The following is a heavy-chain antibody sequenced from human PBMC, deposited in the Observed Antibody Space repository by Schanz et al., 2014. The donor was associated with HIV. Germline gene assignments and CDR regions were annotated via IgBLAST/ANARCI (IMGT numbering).Heavy chain of an antibody. Sequence: QVQLVESGGGVVQPGRSLRLSCAASGFTFSSYGMPWVRQAPGKGLEWAAVIWYDGSYKYYADSVKGRFTISRDNSKNTLNLQMNSLRVEDTAVYYCARETVNYYYGMDVWGQGTTVTVSS. D-gene: IGHD4-4*01. CDR3: ARETVNYYYGMDV. CDR1: GFTFSSYG. CDR2: IWYDGSYK. J-gene: IGHJ6*02. V-gene: IGHV3-33*01.